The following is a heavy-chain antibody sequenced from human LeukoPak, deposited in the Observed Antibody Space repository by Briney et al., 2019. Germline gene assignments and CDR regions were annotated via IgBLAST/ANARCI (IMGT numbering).Heavy chain of an antibody. J-gene: IGHJ4*02. CDR2: IRSKAYGGTT. CDR3: TRTYSSGSYYFDY. V-gene: IGHV3-49*04. D-gene: IGHD6-19*01. Sequence: GGSLRLSCAASGFTFSSYAMSWVRQAPGKGLEWVGFIRSKAYGGTTEYAASVKGRFTISRDDSKSIAYLQMNSLKTEDTAVYYCTRTYSSGSYYFDYWGQGTLVTVSS. CDR1: GFTFSSYA.